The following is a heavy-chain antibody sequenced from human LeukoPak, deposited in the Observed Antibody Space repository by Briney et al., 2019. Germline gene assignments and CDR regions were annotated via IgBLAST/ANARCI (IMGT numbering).Heavy chain of an antibody. D-gene: IGHD3-22*01. Sequence: PSETLSLTCTVSGDSITGSSYYWGWIRQPPGKGLEWIGSMFYSGSTYSNPSLKSRVTISVDTSKNQFSLKLSSVTAADTAVYYCARHYYDSTGYYYFDYWGQGTLATVSS. CDR1: GDSITGSSYY. CDR2: MFYSGST. J-gene: IGHJ4*02. V-gene: IGHV4-39*01. CDR3: ARHYYDSTGYYYFDY.